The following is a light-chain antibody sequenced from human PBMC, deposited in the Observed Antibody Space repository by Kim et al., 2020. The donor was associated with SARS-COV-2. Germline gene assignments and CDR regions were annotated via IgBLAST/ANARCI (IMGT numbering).Light chain of an antibody. V-gene: IGKV3-20*01. J-gene: IGKJ5*01. CDR1: QSVSNKY. CDR2: GAS. Sequence: EIVLTQSPGTLSLSPGERGTLSCRASQSVSNKYLAWYQQRLGQAPRLLIYGASSRATGIPDRFSGSGSGTDFTLTISRLEPEDFAVYYCQQYGSSPLTFGQGTRLEIK. CDR3: QQYGSSPLT.